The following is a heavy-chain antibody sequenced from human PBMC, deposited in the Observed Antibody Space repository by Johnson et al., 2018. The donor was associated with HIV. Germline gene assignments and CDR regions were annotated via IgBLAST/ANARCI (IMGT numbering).Heavy chain of an antibody. CDR1: GFTVSNNY. J-gene: IGHJ3*02. CDR2: IYSGGTT. V-gene: IGHV3-66*02. CDR3: AGSMYWPDAFDI. Sequence: VQLVESGGGLVQPGGSLRLSCAASGFTVSNNYMNWVRQAPGKGLEWVSVIYSGGTTYYADSVKGRFTISRDNSKNTLYLQMNSLRGEDTAVYYCAGSMYWPDAFDIWGQGTMVTVSS. D-gene: IGHD2-8*02.